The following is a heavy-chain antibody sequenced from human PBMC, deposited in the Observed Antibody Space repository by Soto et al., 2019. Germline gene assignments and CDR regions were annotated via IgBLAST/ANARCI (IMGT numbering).Heavy chain of an antibody. CDR2: ISSKAYGGTT. J-gene: IGHJ6*02. V-gene: IGHV3-49*03. CDR1: GFTFGDYA. D-gene: IGHD3-3*01. Sequence: GGSLRLSCTASGFTFGDYAMSWFRQAPGKGLEWVGFISSKAYGGTTEYAASVKGRFTISRDDSKSIAYLQMNSLKTEDTAVYYCARDIEITIFGVVRNYYYYGMDVWGQGTTVTVSS. CDR3: ARDIEITIFGVVRNYYYYGMDV.